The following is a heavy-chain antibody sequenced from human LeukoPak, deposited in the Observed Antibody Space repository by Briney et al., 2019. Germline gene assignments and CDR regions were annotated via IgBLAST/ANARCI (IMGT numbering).Heavy chain of an antibody. D-gene: IGHD1-26*01. CDR3: AKAGSIRFDY. Sequence: GGSLRLSCAAPGFSFSNYGMNWVRQAPGKGLEWVSGITGSGGSTYYAGSVKGRFTISRDNSKNTLYLQVNSLRAEDTAVYYCAKAGSIRFDYWGQRALVTVSS. CDR2: ITGSGGST. J-gene: IGHJ4*02. V-gene: IGHV3-23*01. CDR1: GFSFSNYG.